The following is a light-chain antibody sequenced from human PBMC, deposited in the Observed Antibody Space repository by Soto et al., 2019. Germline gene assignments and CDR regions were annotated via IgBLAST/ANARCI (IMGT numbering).Light chain of an antibody. CDR3: QSYDAFNQV. Sequence: NFMLTQPHSVSASPGKTVIISCTRSSGSIASNYVQWYQQRPGSSPTTVIYEDNQRPSGVPDRFSGSIDSSSNSASLTISGLETEDEADYYCQSYDAFNQVFGGGTNLTVL. J-gene: IGLJ3*02. CDR2: EDN. V-gene: IGLV6-57*01. CDR1: SGSIASNY.